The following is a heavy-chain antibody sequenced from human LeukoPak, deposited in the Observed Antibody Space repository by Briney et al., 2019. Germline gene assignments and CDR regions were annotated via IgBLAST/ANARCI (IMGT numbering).Heavy chain of an antibody. V-gene: IGHV4-34*01. CDR2: IRHSGST. D-gene: IGHD6-13*01. CDR1: GGSISSITSLTYY. CDR3: ARRGSWTYYYAMDV. Sequence: SETLSLTCIVSGGSISSITSLTYYWNWIRQAPGKGLEWIGEIRHSGSTNYNPSLKGRVTVSVDTSKNQFSLRLTSVTAADTAVYYCARRGSWTYYYAMDVWGQGTTVTVSS. J-gene: IGHJ6*02.